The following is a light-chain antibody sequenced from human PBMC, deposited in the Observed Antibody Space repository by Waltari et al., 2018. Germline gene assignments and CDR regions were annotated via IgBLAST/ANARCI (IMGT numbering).Light chain of an antibody. CDR3: ATWDDSLSGPV. V-gene: IGLV1-36*01. CDR2: YDD. Sequence: SVLTQPPSVSAAPRQRVTNSRSGISPHIRNNAVNWYQQLPGKAPKLLIYYDDLLPSGVSDRFSGSKSGTSASLAISGLQSEDEADYYCATWDDSLSGPVFGGGTKLTVL. J-gene: IGLJ2*01. CDR1: SPHIRNNA.